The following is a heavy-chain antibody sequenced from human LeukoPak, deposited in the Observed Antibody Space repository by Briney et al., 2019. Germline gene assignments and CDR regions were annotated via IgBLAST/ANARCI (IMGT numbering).Heavy chain of an antibody. CDR3: ARGGWTSAY. D-gene: IGHD6-19*01. V-gene: IGHV3-7*05. J-gene: IGHJ4*02. CDR1: GFTFNSYW. CDR2: IKQDGSEK. Sequence: GGSLRLSCAASGFTFNSYWMTWVRQAPGKGLEWVANIKQDGSEKNCVDSVKGRFTVSRDNAKNSLYLQMNSLRGEDTAVYYCARGGWTSAYWGQGTLVTVSS.